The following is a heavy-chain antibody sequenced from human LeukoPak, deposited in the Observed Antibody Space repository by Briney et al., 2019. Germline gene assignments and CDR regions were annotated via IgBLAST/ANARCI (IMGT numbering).Heavy chain of an antibody. J-gene: IGHJ5*02. CDR3: ARENDYGNNWFDP. D-gene: IGHD4-17*01. CDR1: GYSFSSYY. V-gene: IGHV1-46*01. CDR2: INPSGGST. Sequence: GGSVKVSCKASGYSFSSYYMHWVRQAPGQGLEWMGIINPSGGSTSYAQKFQGRVTMTRDTSTRTVYMELSSLRSEDTAVYYCARENDYGNNWFDPWGQGTLVTVSS.